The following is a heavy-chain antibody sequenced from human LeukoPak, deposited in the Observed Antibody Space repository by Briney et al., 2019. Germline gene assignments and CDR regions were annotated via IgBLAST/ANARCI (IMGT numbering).Heavy chain of an antibody. CDR2: INPNSGGT. Sequence: ASVKFSCKASGYTFTGYYMHWVRQAPGQGLEWMGWINPNSGGTNYAQKFQCRVTMTRDTSISTAYMDLSRLRSDDTAVYYCARDQNYCSSTSCFYYYYYGMDVWGQGTTVTVSS. J-gene: IGHJ6*02. CDR3: ARDQNYCSSTSCFYYYYYGMDV. CDR1: GYTFTGYY. V-gene: IGHV1-2*02. D-gene: IGHD2-2*01.